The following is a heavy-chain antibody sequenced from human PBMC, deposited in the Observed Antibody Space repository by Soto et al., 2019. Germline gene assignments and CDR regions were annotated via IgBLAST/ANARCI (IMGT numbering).Heavy chain of an antibody. CDR1: GLIFSDVW. CDR3: TTSNLGVDF. D-gene: IGHD1-1*01. J-gene: IGHJ4*02. Sequence: PWGSLRLSCAASGLIFSDVWMTWVRQAPGKGLEWVGRIKTKPDDGTIDYAAPVRGRFTISRDDSKNTLYLQMTSLTPDDTGVYYCTTSNLGVDFWGPGTLVTVS. V-gene: IGHV3-15*01. CDR2: IKTKPDDGTI.